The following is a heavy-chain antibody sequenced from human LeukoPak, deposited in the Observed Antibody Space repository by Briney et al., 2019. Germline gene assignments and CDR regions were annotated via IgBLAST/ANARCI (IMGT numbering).Heavy chain of an antibody. D-gene: IGHD3-10*01. V-gene: IGHV3-30*02. CDR2: IRYDGSNK. Sequence: AGGSLRLSCAASGFTFSSYGMHWVRQAPGKGLEWVAFIRYDGSNKYYADSVKGRFTISRDNSKNTLYLQMNSLRAEDTAVYYCAKDLGLWFGESDAFDTWGQGTMVTVSS. CDR1: GFTFSSYG. CDR3: AKDLGLWFGESDAFDT. J-gene: IGHJ3*02.